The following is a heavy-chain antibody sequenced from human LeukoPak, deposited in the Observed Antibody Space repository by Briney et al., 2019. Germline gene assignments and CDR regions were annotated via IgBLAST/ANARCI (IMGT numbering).Heavy chain of an antibody. D-gene: IGHD1-26*01. CDR2: IYYYGNT. V-gene: IGHV4-61*01. J-gene: IGHJ4*02. CDR3: ARDRPGQGGTYD. Sequence: PSETLSLTCSVSGGSVSNDSYYWSWSRQPPGKGLEWIGYIYYYGNTYYNPSLKSRVTISVDTSKNQFSLNLTSATTADTAMYYCARDRPGQGGTYDWGQGTLVTVSS. CDR1: GGSVSNDSYY.